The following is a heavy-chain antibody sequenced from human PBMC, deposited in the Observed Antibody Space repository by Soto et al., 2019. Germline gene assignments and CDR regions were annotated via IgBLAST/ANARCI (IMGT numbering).Heavy chain of an antibody. J-gene: IGHJ4*02. V-gene: IGHV3-23*01. CDR3: AKVTSPGITVFGVVIIPWIDY. CDR2: ISGSGGST. Sequence: GGSLRLSCAASGFTFSSYAMSWVRQAPGKGLEWVSAISGSGGSTYYADSVKGRFTISRDNSKNTLYLQMTSLRAEDTAVSYCAKVTSPGITVFGVVIIPWIDYWGQGTLVTVSS. CDR1: GFTFSSYA. D-gene: IGHD3-3*01.